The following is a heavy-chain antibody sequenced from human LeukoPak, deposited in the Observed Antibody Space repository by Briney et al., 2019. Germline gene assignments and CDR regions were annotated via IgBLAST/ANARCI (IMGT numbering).Heavy chain of an antibody. V-gene: IGHV4-31*03. CDR1: GGSISSGGYY. J-gene: IGHJ4*02. D-gene: IGHD3-10*01. CDR2: IYYSGST. CDR3: ARVRFSGSGSYSPDFFDY. Sequence: SQTLSLTCTVSGGSISSGGYYWSWIRQHPGKGLEWIGYIYYSGSTYYNPSLKSRVTISVDMSKNQFSLKLSSVTAADTAVYYCARVRFSGSGSYSPDFFDYWGQGTLVTVSS.